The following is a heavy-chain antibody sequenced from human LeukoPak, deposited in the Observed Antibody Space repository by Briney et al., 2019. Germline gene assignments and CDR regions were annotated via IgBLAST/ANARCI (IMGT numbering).Heavy chain of an antibody. CDR1: GFTFSSYA. J-gene: IGHJ4*02. CDR3: ARLIVGAIDY. CDR2: ISGSGGST. D-gene: IGHD1-26*01. Sequence: GGSLRLSCAASGFTFSSYAMSWVRQAPGKGLEWVSAISGSGGSTYYADSVKGRFTISRDNAKNSLYLQMNSLRAEDTAMYYCARLIVGAIDYWGQGTLVTVSS. V-gene: IGHV3-23*01.